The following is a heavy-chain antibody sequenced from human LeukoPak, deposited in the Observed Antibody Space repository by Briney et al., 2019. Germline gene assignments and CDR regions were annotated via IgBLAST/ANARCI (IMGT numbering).Heavy chain of an antibody. J-gene: IGHJ4*02. CDR2: ISWNSGSI. CDR1: GFTFDDYA. CDR3: AKDRTGNLDY. V-gene: IGHV3-9*01. D-gene: IGHD3-10*01. Sequence: GRSLRLPCAASGFTFDDYAMHWVRQAPGKGLEWVSGISWNSGSIGYADSVKGRFTISRDNAKNSLYLQMNSLRAEDTALYYCAKDRTGNLDYWGQGTLVTVSS.